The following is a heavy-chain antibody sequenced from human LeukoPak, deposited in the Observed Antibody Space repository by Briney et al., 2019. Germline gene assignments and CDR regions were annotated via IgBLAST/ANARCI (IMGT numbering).Heavy chain of an antibody. CDR2: INHSGSN. J-gene: IGHJ5*02. V-gene: IGHV4-34*01. CDR1: GGSFSTYY. D-gene: IGHD2-15*01. CDR3: ARDRDIVVDRGWFDL. Sequence: SETLSLTCAVYGGSFSTYYWSWIRQPPGKGLEWIGEINHSGSNNYNPSLKSRVTISVDTSKNQFSLQLSSVTAADTAVYYCARDRDIVVDRGWFDLWGQGTLVTVSS.